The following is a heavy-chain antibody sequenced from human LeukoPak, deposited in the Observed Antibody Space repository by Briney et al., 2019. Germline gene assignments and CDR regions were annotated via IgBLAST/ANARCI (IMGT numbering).Heavy chain of an antibody. CDR2: IYHSGST. CDR1: GGSFSVYY. J-gene: IGHJ1*01. D-gene: IGHD6-6*01. Sequence: SETLSLTCAVYGGSFSVYYWNWIRQPPGKGLEWIGYIYHSGSTNYNPSLQSRVTISVDTSKNQFSLNLNSATAADTAVYYCARGGAARLHFQNWGQGTLVTVSS. V-gene: IGHV4-59*01. CDR3: ARGGAARLHFQN.